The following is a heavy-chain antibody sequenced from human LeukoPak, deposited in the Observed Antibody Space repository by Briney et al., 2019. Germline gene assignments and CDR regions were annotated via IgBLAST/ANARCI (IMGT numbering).Heavy chain of an antibody. Sequence: SETLSLTCTVSGGSISSSSYYWGWIREPPGKGLEWIGSIYYSGSTYYNPSLKSRVTISVDTSKNQFSLKLSSVTAADTAVYYCARGDQSITIFGVVHNSWFDYWGQGTLVTVSS. CDR1: GGSISSSSYY. D-gene: IGHD3-3*01. J-gene: IGHJ4*02. CDR2: IYYSGST. V-gene: IGHV4-39*01. CDR3: ARGDQSITIFGVVHNSWFDY.